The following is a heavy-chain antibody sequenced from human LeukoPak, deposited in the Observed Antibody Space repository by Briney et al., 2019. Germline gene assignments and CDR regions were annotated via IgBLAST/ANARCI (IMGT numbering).Heavy chain of an antibody. CDR3: ARGSEVDRDGAFDV. V-gene: IGHV1-8*01. D-gene: IGHD1-14*01. CDR1: GYTFTSLD. J-gene: IGHJ3*01. CDR2: MNPNSGNT. Sequence: GASVKVSCKASGYTFTSLDINWVRQATGQGLEWMGWMNPNSGNTGYAQKFQGRVTMTRDTSVDTAYMELNSLISEDTAMYYCARGSEVDRDGAFDVWGQETMVTVSP.